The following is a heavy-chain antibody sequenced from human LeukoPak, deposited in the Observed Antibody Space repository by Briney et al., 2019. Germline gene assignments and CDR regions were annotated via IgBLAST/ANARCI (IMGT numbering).Heavy chain of an antibody. CDR1: GFTFSSYG. CDR3: AKVGPYYYDSSGYYYGHDAFDI. J-gene: IGHJ3*02. CDR2: ISYDGSNK. D-gene: IGHD3-22*01. V-gene: IGHV3-30*18. Sequence: GGSLRLSCAASGFTFSSYGMHWVRQAPGKGLEWVAVISYDGSNKYYADSVKGRFTISRDNSKNTLYLRMNSLRAEDTAVYYCAKVGPYYYDSSGYYYGHDAFDIWGQGTMVTVSS.